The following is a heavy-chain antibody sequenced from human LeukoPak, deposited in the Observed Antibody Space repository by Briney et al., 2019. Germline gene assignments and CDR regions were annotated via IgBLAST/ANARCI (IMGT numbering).Heavy chain of an antibody. CDR3: ASGQINYYDSSGPRSYYYYGMDV. Sequence: SVKVSCKASGGTFSSYAISWVRQAPGQGLEWMARIIPIFGIANYAQKFQGRVTITADKSTSTAYMELSSLRSEDTAVYYCASGQINYYDSSGPRSYYYYGMDVWGQGTTVTVSS. D-gene: IGHD3-22*01. V-gene: IGHV1-69*04. CDR2: IIPIFGIA. J-gene: IGHJ6*02. CDR1: GGTFSSYA.